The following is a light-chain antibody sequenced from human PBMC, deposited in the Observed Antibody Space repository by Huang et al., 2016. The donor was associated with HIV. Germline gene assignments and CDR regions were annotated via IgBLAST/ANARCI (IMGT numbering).Light chain of an antibody. Sequence: IQLTQSPSSLSASVGDRVTIACRASQDSSSNLAWYQQKPGKAPNLLIYAASTLESGVPSRFSGGGSGTDFTLTINNLQPEDFATYYCLQLNSYPGTFGPGTNVDV. CDR2: AAS. CDR1: QDSSSN. V-gene: IGKV1-9*01. CDR3: LQLNSYPGT. J-gene: IGKJ3*01.